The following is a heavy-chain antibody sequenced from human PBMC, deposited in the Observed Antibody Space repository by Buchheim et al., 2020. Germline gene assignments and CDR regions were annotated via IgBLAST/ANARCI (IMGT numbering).Heavy chain of an antibody. CDR3: ARDAYYYDSSSPLYYYYGMDV. CDR1: GFTVSSNY. Sequence: EVQLVESGGGLVQPGGSLRLSCAASGFTVSSNYMSWVRQAPGKGLEWVSVIYSGGSTYYADSVKGRFTISRDNSKNTLYLQMNSLRAEDTAVYYCARDAYYYDSSSPLYYYYGMDVWGQGTT. J-gene: IGHJ6*02. V-gene: IGHV3-66*02. D-gene: IGHD3-22*01. CDR2: IYSGGST.